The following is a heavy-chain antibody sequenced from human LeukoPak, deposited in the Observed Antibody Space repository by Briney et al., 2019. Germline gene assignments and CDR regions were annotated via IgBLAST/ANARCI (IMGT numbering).Heavy chain of an antibody. J-gene: IGHJ4*02. CDR3: ARDGTYYYDSSGESPFDY. Sequence: SETLSLTCAVYGGSFSGYYWSWIRQPPGKGLEWIGEINHSGSTNYNPSLKSRVTISVDTSKNQLSLKLSSVTAADTAVYYCARDGTYYYDSSGESPFDYWGQGTLVTVSS. CDR1: GGSFSGYY. CDR2: INHSGST. V-gene: IGHV4-34*01. D-gene: IGHD3-22*01.